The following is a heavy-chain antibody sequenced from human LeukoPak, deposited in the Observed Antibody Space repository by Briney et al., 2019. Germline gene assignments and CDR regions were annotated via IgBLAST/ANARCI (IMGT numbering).Heavy chain of an antibody. V-gene: IGHV4-59*01. D-gene: IGHD1-1*01. Sequence: SETLSLTCSVSCGSISDYWSWIRQPPGKGVEWIGYIYYSGSTNYNPSLKSRVTISVDTSKNQFSLKPNSVTAADTAVYYCARRTPTGQYNWFDSWGQGTLVTVSS. CDR3: ARRTPTGQYNWFDS. J-gene: IGHJ5*01. CDR1: CGSISDY. CDR2: IYYSGST.